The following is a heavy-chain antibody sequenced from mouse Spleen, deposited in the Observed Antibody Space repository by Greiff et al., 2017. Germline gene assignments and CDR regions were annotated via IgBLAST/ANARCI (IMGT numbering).Heavy chain of an antibody. J-gene: IGHJ4*01. Sequence: EVKLMESGGGLVKPGGSLKLSCAASGFTFSSYTMSWVRQTPEKRLEWVATISGGGGNTYYPDSVKGRFTISRDNAKNTLYLQMSSLRSEDTALYYCARAAQALMDYWGQGTSVTVSS. CDR1: GFTFSSYT. CDR2: ISGGGGNT. CDR3: ARAAQALMDY. V-gene: IGHV5-9*01. D-gene: IGHD3-2*02.